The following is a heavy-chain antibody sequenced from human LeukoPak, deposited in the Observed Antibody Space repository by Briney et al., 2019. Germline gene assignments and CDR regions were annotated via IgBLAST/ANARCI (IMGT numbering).Heavy chain of an antibody. D-gene: IGHD5/OR15-5a*01. CDR2: TYYRSNWYI. V-gene: IGHV6-1*01. CDR1: GDSVSSTSAA. CDR3: AREKMVSTTHYYYYYYMDV. Sequence: SQTLSLTFAISGDSVSSTSAAWHWIRQSPSRGLEWLGRTYYRSNWYIDYALSVKSRIIINADTSKNQFSLYLSSVTPDDTAVYYCAREKMVSTTHYYYYYYMDVWGKGTTVTISS. J-gene: IGHJ6*03.